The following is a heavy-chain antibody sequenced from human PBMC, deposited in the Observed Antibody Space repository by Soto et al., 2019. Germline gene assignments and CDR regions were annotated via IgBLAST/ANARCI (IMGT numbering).Heavy chain of an antibody. J-gene: IGHJ5*02. CDR3: VRDVVALSNNPYNWFDL. CDR2: INVVKGNT. D-gene: IGHD2-15*01. Sequence: ASVKVSCKASGYSFTPYSMQWGRQAPGQRLEWMGWINVVKGNTEYSQKFQGSLTVTRDTSASTVYMELSSLRSEDTAVYYCVRDVVALSNNPYNWFDLWGEGTLVTVSS. CDR1: GYSFTPYS. V-gene: IGHV1-3*01.